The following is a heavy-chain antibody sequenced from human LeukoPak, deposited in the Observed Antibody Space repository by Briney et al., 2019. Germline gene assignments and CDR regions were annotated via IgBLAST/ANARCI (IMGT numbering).Heavy chain of an antibody. CDR2: ISHSGST. J-gene: IGHJ4*02. Sequence: SETLSLTCSVSGGSITITTYYWSWIRQHPGKGLEWIGYISHSGSTYYNPSLKSRVTVSVDTSKNQFSLKLNSVTAAGTAVYYCARDSGYSYGPLDYWGQGTLVTVSS. D-gene: IGHD5-18*01. V-gene: IGHV4-31*03. CDR3: ARDSGYSYGPLDY. CDR1: GGSITITTYY.